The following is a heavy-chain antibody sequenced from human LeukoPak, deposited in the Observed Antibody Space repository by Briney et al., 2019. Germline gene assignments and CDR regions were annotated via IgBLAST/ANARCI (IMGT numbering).Heavy chain of an antibody. Sequence: GGSLRLSCAASGFTFSSYAMSWVRQAPGKGLEWVSDIRGSGGSIHYADSVKGRFTISRDNSKNTLYLQMNSLRAEDTAVYYCAKSTYYYDISGHYYFDYWGQGILVTVSS. V-gene: IGHV3-23*01. D-gene: IGHD3-22*01. CDR1: GFTFSSYA. CDR2: IRGSGGSI. CDR3: AKSTYYYDISGHYYFDY. J-gene: IGHJ4*02.